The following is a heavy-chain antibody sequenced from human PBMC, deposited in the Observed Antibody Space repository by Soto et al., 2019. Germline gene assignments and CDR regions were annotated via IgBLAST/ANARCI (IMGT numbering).Heavy chain of an antibody. CDR3: TRSSGNYRYFDL. CDR1: GFTFSSYS. CDR2: SRNRANTYTT. Sequence: PGGSLRLSCEASGFTFSSYSMYWVRQAPGKGLEWVARSRNRANTYTTEYAASVKGRFTISRDNSKNSLYLQMNSLKTEDTAVYYCTRSSGNYRYFDLWGRGTLVTVS. D-gene: IGHD1-26*01. V-gene: IGHV3-72*01. J-gene: IGHJ2*01.